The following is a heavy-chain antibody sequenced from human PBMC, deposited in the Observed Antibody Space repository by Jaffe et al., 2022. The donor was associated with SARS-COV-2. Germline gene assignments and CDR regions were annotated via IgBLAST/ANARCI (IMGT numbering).Heavy chain of an antibody. CDR3: ARGGSSGYYSVREIQPCDY. V-gene: IGHV3-74*01. CDR2: INSDGSST. Sequence: EVQLVESGGGLVQPGGSLRLSCAASGFTFSSYWMHWVRQAPGKGLVWVSRINSDGSSTSYADSVKGRFTISRDNAKNTLYLQMNSLRAEDTAVYYCARGGSSGYYSVREIQPCDYWGQGTLVTVSS. D-gene: IGHD3-22*01. J-gene: IGHJ4*02. CDR1: GFTFSSYW.